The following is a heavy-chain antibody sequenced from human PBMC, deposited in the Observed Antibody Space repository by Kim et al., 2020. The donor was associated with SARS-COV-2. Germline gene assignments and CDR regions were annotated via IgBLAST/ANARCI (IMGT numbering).Heavy chain of an antibody. CDR2: ISDSGRAT. Sequence: GGSLRLSCAASGFIFSNTDMSWVRQAPGQGLEWVAAISDSGRATYYADSVKGRFTISRDNSKNTVYLQMNNLRAEDAAVYYCASVLRITIFGVVTGFDYWGQGTLVTVSS. V-gene: IGHV3-23*01. D-gene: IGHD3-3*01. CDR3: ASVLRITIFGVVTGFDY. CDR1: GFIFSNTD. J-gene: IGHJ4*02.